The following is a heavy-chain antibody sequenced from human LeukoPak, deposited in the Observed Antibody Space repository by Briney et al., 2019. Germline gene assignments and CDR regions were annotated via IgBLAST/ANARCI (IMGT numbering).Heavy chain of an antibody. CDR2: ITGCGALT. CDR3: AKDRVDGSGSQFDS. Sequence: GGSLRLSCAASVFTLSNYAMTWVRQAPGEGLEWVSSITGCGALTYYADSVKGRFTISKDNAMDTLFLQMNSLRADDTAVYYCAKDRVDGSGSQFDSWGQGSLVTVSS. CDR1: VFTLSNYA. J-gene: IGHJ4*02. V-gene: IGHV3-23*01. D-gene: IGHD3-10*01.